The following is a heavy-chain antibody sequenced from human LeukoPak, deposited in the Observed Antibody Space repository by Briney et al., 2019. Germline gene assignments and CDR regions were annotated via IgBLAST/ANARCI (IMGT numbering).Heavy chain of an antibody. CDR1: GFTFSSYG. D-gene: IGHD2-21*02. J-gene: IGHJ4*02. Sequence: GRSLRLSCEASGFTFSSYGMHWVRQAPGKGLEWVAVISYDGSNKYYADSVKGRFTISRDNSKNTLSLQMNSLRAEDTAVYYCAKDAAANCGGDCYSGFDYWGQGNLVTVSS. CDR2: ISYDGSNK. V-gene: IGHV3-30*18. CDR3: AKDAAANCGGDCYSGFDY.